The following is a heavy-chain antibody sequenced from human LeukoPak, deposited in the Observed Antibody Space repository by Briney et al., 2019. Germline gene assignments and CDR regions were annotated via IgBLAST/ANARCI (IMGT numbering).Heavy chain of an antibody. CDR1: GGSISSSSYY. CDR3: AGHITMVRNYNFDY. D-gene: IGHD3-10*01. J-gene: IGHJ4*02. CDR2: IYYSGST. Sequence: PSETLSLTCTVSGGSISSSSYYWGWIRQPPGKGLEWIGSIYYSGSTYYNPSLKSRVTISVDTSKNQFSLKLSSVTAADTAVYYCAGHITMVRNYNFDYWGQGTLVTVSS. V-gene: IGHV4-39*01.